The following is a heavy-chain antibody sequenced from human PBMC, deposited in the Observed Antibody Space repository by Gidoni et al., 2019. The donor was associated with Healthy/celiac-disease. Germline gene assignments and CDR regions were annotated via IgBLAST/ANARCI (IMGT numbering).Heavy chain of an antibody. V-gene: IGHV4-59*08. Sequence: QVQLQESGPGLVKPSETLSLTCTVSGGSISSYYWSWIRQPPGKGLEWIGYIYYSGSTNYNPSLKSRVTISVDTSKNQFSLKLSSVTAADTAVYYCARHGDYVVGYFDLWGRGTLVTVSS. CDR2: IYYSGST. J-gene: IGHJ2*01. CDR3: ARHGDYVVGYFDL. CDR1: GGSISSYY. D-gene: IGHD4-17*01.